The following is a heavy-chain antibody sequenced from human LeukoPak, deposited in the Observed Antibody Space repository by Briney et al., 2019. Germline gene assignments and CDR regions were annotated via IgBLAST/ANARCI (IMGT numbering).Heavy chain of an antibody. J-gene: IGHJ3*02. CDR1: GGSISSYY. D-gene: IGHD3-10*01. CDR3: ARETLWFEEFGVGDVFDI. Sequence: SETLSLTCTVSGGSISSYYWSWIRQPPGKGLEWIGYIYYSGSTNYNPSLKSRVTISVDTSKNQFSLKLSSVTAADTAVYYCARETLWFEEFGVGDVFDIWGQGTMVTVSS. V-gene: IGHV4-59*01. CDR2: IYYSGST.